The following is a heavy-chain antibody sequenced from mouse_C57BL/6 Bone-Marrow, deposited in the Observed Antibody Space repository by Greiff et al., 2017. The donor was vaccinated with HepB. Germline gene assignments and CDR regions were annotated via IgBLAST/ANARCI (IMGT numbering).Heavy chain of an antibody. CDR3: TSGDYDFDY. D-gene: IGHD1-1*01. J-gene: IGHJ2*01. CDR2: INPSSGYT. Sequence: VKLMESGAELAKPGASVKLSCKASGYTFTSYWMHWVEQRPGQGLEWIGYINPSSGYTKYNQKFKDKATLTADKSSSTDYMQLSSLTYEDAAVYYCTSGDYDFDYWGQGTTLTVSS. V-gene: IGHV1-7*01. CDR1: GYTFTSYW.